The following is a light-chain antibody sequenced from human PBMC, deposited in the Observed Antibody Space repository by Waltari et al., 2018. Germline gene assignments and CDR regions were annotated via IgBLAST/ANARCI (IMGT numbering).Light chain of an antibody. Sequence: DIVMTQSPLSLPVTPGEPASISCRSSQSLLHSNGKNYLDWYLQKPGQSPQLRIYLGSNRASGVPDRFSGSGAGTDFSLKISRVEAEDVGVYYCMQTLQTPVTFGQGTKLEIK. J-gene: IGKJ2*01. CDR3: MQTLQTPVT. V-gene: IGKV2-28*01. CDR2: LGS. CDR1: QSLLHSNGKNY.